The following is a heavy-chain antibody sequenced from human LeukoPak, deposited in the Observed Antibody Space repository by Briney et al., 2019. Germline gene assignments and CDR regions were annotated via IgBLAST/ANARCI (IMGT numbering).Heavy chain of an antibody. D-gene: IGHD3-22*01. J-gene: IGHJ4*02. CDR1: GYTFTSYG. V-gene: IGHV1-18*01. CDR2: ISAYNGNT. CDR3: ARDPPYYDSSGYYYD. Sequence: ASVKVSCKASGYTFTSYGISWVRQAPGQGLEWMGWISAYNGNTNYAQKLQGRVTMTTDTSTSTAYMELRSLRSDDTAVYYCARDPPYYDSSGYYYDWGQGTLVTVSS.